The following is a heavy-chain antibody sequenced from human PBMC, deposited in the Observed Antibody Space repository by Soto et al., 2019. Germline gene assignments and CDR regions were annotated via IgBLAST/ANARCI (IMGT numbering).Heavy chain of an antibody. CDR2: IIPIFGTA. CDR1: GGTFSIYA. Sequence: SVKVSCKASGGTFSIYAISCVLQAPLQWLEWMGGIIPIFGTANYAQKFQGRVTITADESTSTAYMELSSLRSEDTAVYYCARDLSSKLLLSYYGMDVWGQGTTVTVSS. CDR3: ARDLSSKLLLSYYGMDV. J-gene: IGHJ6*02. V-gene: IGHV1-69*13. D-gene: IGHD1-26*01.